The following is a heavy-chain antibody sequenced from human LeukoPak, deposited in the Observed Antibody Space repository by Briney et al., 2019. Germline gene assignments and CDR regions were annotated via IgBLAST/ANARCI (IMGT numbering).Heavy chain of an antibody. D-gene: IGHD3-9*01. CDR2: TYYRSKWYN. CDR3: ARGYDILTGYYVDYYYYGMDV. J-gene: IGHJ6*04. CDR1: GDSVSSNSAA. V-gene: IGHV6-1*01. Sequence: SQTLSLTCAISGDSVSSNSAAWNWIRQSPSRGLEWLGSTYYRSKWYNDSAVSVKSQITINPDPSKNQFSLQLNSVTPEDTAVYYCARGYDILTGYYVDYYYYGMDVWGKGTTVTVSS.